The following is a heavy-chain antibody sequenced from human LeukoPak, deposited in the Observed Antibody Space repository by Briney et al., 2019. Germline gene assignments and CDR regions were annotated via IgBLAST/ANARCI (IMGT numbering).Heavy chain of an antibody. CDR3: ARDGAAARPSGFDY. CDR2: INPKSGGT. D-gene: IGHD6-6*01. V-gene: IGHV1-2*02. CDR1: GYTFTGYY. J-gene: IGHJ4*02. Sequence: EASVKVSCKASGYTFTGYYMHWVRQAPGQGLEWMGWINPKSGGTNYAQKFQGRVTMTRDTSISTAYMELSRLRSDDTAVYYCARDGAAARPSGFDYWGQGTLVTVSS.